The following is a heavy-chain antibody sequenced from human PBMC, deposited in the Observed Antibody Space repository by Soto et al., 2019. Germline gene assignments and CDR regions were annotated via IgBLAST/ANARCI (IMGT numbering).Heavy chain of an antibody. CDR2: ISSSSSYT. J-gene: IGHJ4*02. V-gene: IGHV3-11*05. CDR3: ARDHHRYSGYDYDDY. Sequence: QVQLVESGGGLVKPGGSLRLSCAASGFTFSDYYMSWIRQAPGKGLEWVSYISSSSSYTNYADSVKGRFTISRDNAKNSLYLQMNSLRAEDTAVYYCARDHHRYSGYDYDDYWGQGTLVTVSS. D-gene: IGHD5-12*01. CDR1: GFTFSDYY.